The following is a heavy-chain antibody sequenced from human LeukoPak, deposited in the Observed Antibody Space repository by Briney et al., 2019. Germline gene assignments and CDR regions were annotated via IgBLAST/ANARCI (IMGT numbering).Heavy chain of an antibody. CDR1: GYTFTGYY. CDR3: ARDLMDTAMVSLGRSPVLILFDP. CDR2: INPNSGGT. D-gene: IGHD5-18*01. Sequence: ASVKVSCKASGYTFTGYYMHWVRQAPGQGLEWMGWINPNSGGTNYAQKFQGRVTMTRDTSISTAYMELSRLRSDDTAVYYCARDLMDTAMVSLGRSPVLILFDPWGQGTLVTVSS. V-gene: IGHV1-2*02. J-gene: IGHJ5*02.